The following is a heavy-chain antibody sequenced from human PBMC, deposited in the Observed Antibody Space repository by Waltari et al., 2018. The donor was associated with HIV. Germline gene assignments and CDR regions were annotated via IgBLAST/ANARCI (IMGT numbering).Heavy chain of an antibody. CDR2: TYYRSKWYN. CDR1: GHSVSSTRAA. V-gene: IGHV6-1*01. Sequence: QVQLQQSGPGLVKPSQTLSLTCAISGHSVSSTRAAWNWIRQSPSRGLEWLGRTYYRSKWYNDYAVSVKSRITINPDTSKNQFSLQLNSVTPEDTAVYYCARETYSSSWLGFDYWGQGTLVTVSS. J-gene: IGHJ4*02. D-gene: IGHD6-13*01. CDR3: ARETYSSSWLGFDY.